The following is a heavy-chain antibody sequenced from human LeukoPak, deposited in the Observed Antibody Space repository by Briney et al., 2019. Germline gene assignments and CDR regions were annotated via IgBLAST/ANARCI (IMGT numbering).Heavy chain of an antibody. V-gene: IGHV4-61*02. CDR3: ARGPTIFGVVMQLWFDP. J-gene: IGHJ5*02. D-gene: IGHD3-3*01. CDR1: GGSISSGSYY. CDR2: IYTSGST. Sequence: PSQTLSLTCTVSGGSISSGSYYWSWIRQPAGKGLEWIGRIYTSGSTNYNPSLKSRVTISVDTSKNQFSLKLSSVTAADTAVYYCARGPTIFGVVMQLWFDPWGQGTLVTVSS.